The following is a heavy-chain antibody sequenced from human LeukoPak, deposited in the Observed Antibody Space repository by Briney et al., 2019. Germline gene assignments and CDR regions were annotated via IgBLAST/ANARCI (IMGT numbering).Heavy chain of an antibody. V-gene: IGHV4-34*01. J-gene: IGHJ5*02. D-gene: IGHD6-13*01. CDR1: GGSFSGYY. CDR3: ARDKGEQLVFGEDGGWFDP. CDR2: INHSGST. Sequence: SETLSLTCAVYGGSFSGYYWSWIRQPPGKGLEWIGEINHSGSTNYNPSLKSRVTISVDTSKNQFSLKLSSVTAADTAVYYCARDKGEQLVFGEDGGWFDPWGQGTLVTVSS.